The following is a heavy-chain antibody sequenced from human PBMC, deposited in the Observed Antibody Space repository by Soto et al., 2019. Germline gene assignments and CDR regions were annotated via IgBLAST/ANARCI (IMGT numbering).Heavy chain of an antibody. CDR2: ISGDGNNA. CDR1: GFTFSSFW. D-gene: IGHD3-10*01. V-gene: IGHV3-74*01. Sequence: EVQLVESGGGLVQPGGSLRLSCAASGFTFSSFWMHWVRQTPGKGLVWVSRISGDGNNAVYADSVKGRFTVSRDNAKNTVDLQMYSLRTDDTALYYCVRNRGTFLRDGVDYWGPGILVTVS. CDR3: VRNRGTFLRDGVDY. J-gene: IGHJ4*02.